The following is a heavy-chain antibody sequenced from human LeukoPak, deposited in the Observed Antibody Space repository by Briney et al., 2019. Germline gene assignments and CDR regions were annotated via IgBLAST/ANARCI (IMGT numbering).Heavy chain of an antibody. CDR1: GFTFSSYS. CDR3: ASNLGY. D-gene: IGHD1-14*01. CDR2: ISSSSSTI. J-gene: IGHJ4*02. V-gene: IGHV3-48*01. Sequence: HPGGSLRLSCAASGFTFSSYSMNWVRQAPGKGLEWVSYISSSSSTIYYAGSVKGRFTISRDNAKNSLYLQMNSLRAEDTAVYYCASNLGYWGQGTLVTVSS.